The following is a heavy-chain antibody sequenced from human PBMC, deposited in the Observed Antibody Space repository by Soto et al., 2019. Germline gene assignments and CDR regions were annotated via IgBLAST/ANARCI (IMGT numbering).Heavy chain of an antibody. D-gene: IGHD2-15*01. V-gene: IGHV4-30-4*01. Sequence: SETLSLTCTVSGGSISSGDYYWSWIRQPPGKGLEWIGYIYYSGSTYYNPSLKSRVTISVDTSKNQFSLKLSSVTAADTAVYYCASNMGGGYSGPYGMDVWGQGTTVTVSS. J-gene: IGHJ6*02. CDR3: ASNMGGGYSGPYGMDV. CDR2: IYYSGST. CDR1: GGSISSGDYY.